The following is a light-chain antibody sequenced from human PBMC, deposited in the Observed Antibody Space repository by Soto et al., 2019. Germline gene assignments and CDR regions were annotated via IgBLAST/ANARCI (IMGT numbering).Light chain of an antibody. CDR1: SSDVGGYSY. J-gene: IGLJ2*01. V-gene: IGLV2-8*01. CDR2: EAS. CDR3: SSYARNRDVL. Sequence: QSALTQPPSASGSPGQSVAISCTGTSSDVGGYSYVSWYQQHPGKAPKLMIYEASKRPSGVPDRFSGSKSGNTASLTVSGLQAEDEADYYCSSYARNRDVLFGGGTKLTVL.